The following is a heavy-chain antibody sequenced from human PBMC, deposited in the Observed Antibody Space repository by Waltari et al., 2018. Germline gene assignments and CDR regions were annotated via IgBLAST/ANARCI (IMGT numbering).Heavy chain of an antibody. Sequence: QVQLVQSGAEVKKPGASVKVSCKASGYTFTSYAMHWARQAPGQRLEWRGWINAGNGNAKYSQKFQGRITITRDTSASTAYMELSSLRSEDTAVYYCARPLGTRVYFDYWGQGTLVTVSS. J-gene: IGHJ4*02. CDR1: GYTFTSYA. V-gene: IGHV1-3*01. CDR3: ARPLGTRVYFDY. CDR2: INAGNGNA. D-gene: IGHD7-27*01.